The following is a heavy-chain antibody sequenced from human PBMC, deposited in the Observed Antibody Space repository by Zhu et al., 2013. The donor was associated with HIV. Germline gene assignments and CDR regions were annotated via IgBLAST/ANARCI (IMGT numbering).Heavy chain of an antibody. CDR1: GYTFTAYY. Sequence: QVQMVQSGPAVQRPGASVRVSCKASGYTFTAYYLHWVRQAPGQGLEWMGWINPTSGGTDYAQNFQGRVTMTRNTSISTAYMELITLTSDDTAIYYCARERAGPYTGNSGFFFNLWGQEPWSPSPQ. J-gene: IGHJ4*01. CDR3: ARERAGPYTGNSGFFFNL. V-gene: IGHV1-2*02. D-gene: IGHD2-8*02. CDR2: INPTSGGT.